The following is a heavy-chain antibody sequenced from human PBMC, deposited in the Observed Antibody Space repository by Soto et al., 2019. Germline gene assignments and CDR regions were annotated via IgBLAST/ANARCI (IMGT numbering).Heavy chain of an antibody. V-gene: IGHV6-1*01. Sequence: SQTLSLTCAISGDSVSSNSAAWNWIRQSPSRGLEWLGRTYYRSKWYNDYAVSVKSRITINPDTSKNQFSLQLNSVTPEDTAVYYCARVGCSGGSCHNDAFDIWGQGTMVTVSS. CDR1: GDSVSSNSAA. D-gene: IGHD2-15*01. CDR2: TYYRSKWYN. CDR3: ARVGCSGGSCHNDAFDI. J-gene: IGHJ3*02.